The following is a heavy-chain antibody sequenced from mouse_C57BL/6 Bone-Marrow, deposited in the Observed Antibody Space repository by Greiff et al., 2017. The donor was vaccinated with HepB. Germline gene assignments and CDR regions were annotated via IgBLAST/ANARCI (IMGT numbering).Heavy chain of an antibody. Sequence: QVQLKQPGAELVKPGASVKMSCKASGYTFTSYWITWVKQRPGQGLEWIGDIYPGSGSTNYNEKFKSKATLTVDTSSSTAYMQLSSLTSEDSAVYYCARPIYYDYDGGSYWYFDVWGTGTTVTVSS. V-gene: IGHV1-55*01. CDR2: IYPGSGST. D-gene: IGHD2-4*01. CDR3: ARPIYYDYDGGSYWYFDV. J-gene: IGHJ1*03. CDR1: GYTFTSYW.